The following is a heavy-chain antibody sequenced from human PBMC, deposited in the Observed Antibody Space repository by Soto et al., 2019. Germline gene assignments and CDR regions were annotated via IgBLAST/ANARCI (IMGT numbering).Heavy chain of an antibody. V-gene: IGHV1-46*01. CDR3: ARDSAHVQLYDYSNCPDY. Sequence: ASVKVSCKASGYTFTSYYMHWVRQAPGQGLEWMGIINPSGGSTSYAQKFQGRVTMARDTSTSTVYMELSSLRSEDTAVYYCARDSAHVQLYDYSNCPDYWGQGTLVTVSS. J-gene: IGHJ4*02. D-gene: IGHD4-4*01. CDR2: INPSGGST. CDR1: GYTFTSYY.